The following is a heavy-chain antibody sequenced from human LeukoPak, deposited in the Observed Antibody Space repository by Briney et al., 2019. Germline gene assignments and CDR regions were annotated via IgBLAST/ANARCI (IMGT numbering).Heavy chain of an antibody. Sequence: PSETLSLTCTVSGGSISNFYWSWLRQPPGKGLEWVGYIYYSGSTNYDPSLESRVTISVDTSKNQFSLKLSSVTAADTAVYYCARGNIELYYYGMDVWGQGTTVTVSS. CDR2: IYYSGST. D-gene: IGHD1-7*01. V-gene: IGHV4-59*01. CDR1: GGSISNFY. J-gene: IGHJ6*02. CDR3: ARGNIELYYYGMDV.